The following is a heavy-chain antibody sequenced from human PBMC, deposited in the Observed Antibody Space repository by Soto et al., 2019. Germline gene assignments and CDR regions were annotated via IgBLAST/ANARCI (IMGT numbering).Heavy chain of an antibody. D-gene: IGHD4-17*01. CDR3: ARGHDYGYYFDY. V-gene: IGHV1-69*13. J-gene: IGHJ4*02. CDR1: GGTFSSYA. Sequence: SVKVSCKASGGTFSSYAISWVRQAPGQGLEWMGGIIPIFGTANYAQKFQGRVTITADESTSTAYMELSSLRSEDTAVYYCARGHDYGYYFDYWGQGTLVTVSS. CDR2: IIPIFGTA.